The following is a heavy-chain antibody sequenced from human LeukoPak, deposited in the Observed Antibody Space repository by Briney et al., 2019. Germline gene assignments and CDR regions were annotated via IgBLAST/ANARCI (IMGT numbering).Heavy chain of an antibody. CDR1: GYTFSSYG. CDR3: AIDEDSGGWHGAFDI. CDR2: ISAYNGNT. Sequence: ASVKVSCKASGYTFSSYGYSWGGKAPGQGLEWMGWISAYNGNTNYAQKLQGRVTMTTDTSTSTAYMELRSLRSDDTAVYYCAIDEDSGGWHGAFDIWGQGTMVTVSS. J-gene: IGHJ3*02. D-gene: IGHD6-19*01. V-gene: IGHV1-18*01.